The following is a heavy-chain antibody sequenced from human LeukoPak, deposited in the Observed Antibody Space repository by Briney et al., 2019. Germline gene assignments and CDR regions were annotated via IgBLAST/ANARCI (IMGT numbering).Heavy chain of an antibody. J-gene: IGHJ6*03. V-gene: IGHV4-59*12. Sequence: PSETLSLTCTVSGGPISSYYWSWIRQPPGKGLEWIGYIYYSGSTNYNPSLKSRVTMSVDTSKNQFSLKLSSVTAADTAVYYCARSYGSGYYYYYMDVWGKGTTVTVSS. CDR3: ARSYGSGYYYYYMDV. CDR1: GGPISSYY. CDR2: IYYSGST. D-gene: IGHD3-10*01.